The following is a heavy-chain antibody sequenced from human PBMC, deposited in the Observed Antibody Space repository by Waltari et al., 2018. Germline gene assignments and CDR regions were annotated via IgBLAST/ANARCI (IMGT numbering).Heavy chain of an antibody. CDR1: GGSISSYY. J-gene: IGHJ6*02. D-gene: IGHD3-9*01. CDR3: ARSGGLRYFDWSRGYYYYGMDV. Sequence: LSLTCTVSGGSISSYYWSWIRQPPGKGLEWIGYIYYSGSTNYNPSLKSRVTISVDTSKNQFSLKLSSVTAADTAVYYCARSGGLRYFDWSRGYYYYGMDVWGQGTTVTVSS. CDR2: IYYSGST. V-gene: IGHV4-59*01.